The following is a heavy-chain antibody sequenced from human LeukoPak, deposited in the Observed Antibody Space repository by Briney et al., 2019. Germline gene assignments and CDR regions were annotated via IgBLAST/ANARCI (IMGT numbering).Heavy chain of an antibody. V-gene: IGHV3-64*01. D-gene: IGHD6-13*01. J-gene: IGHJ6*02. CDR1: GFTFSSYA. Sequence: GGSLRLSCAASGFTFSSYAMHWVRQAPGKGLEYVSAISSNGGSTYYANSVEGRFTISRDNSKNTLYLQMGSLRAEDMAVYYCARDSRPRYYYYGMDVWGQGTTVTVSS. CDR3: ARDSRPRYYYYGMDV. CDR2: ISSNGGST.